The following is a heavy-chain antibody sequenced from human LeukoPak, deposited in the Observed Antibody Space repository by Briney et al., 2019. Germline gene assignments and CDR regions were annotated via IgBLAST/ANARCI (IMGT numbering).Heavy chain of an antibody. J-gene: IGHJ3*02. V-gene: IGHV3-23*01. CDR3: AREGDPGWYRTEGAFDI. CDR1: GFTFSNYA. D-gene: IGHD6-19*01. Sequence: GGSLRLSCAASGFTFSNYAMSWVRQAPGKGLEWVSSISGSDGSTYYADSVKGRFTISRDNSKNTLYLQMNSLRAEDTAVYYCAREGDPGWYRTEGAFDIWGQGTMVTVSS. CDR2: ISGSDGST.